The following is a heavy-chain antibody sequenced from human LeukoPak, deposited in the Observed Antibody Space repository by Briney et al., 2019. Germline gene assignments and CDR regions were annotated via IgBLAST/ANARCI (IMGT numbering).Heavy chain of an antibody. CDR3: LRSGGGRASN. J-gene: IGHJ4*02. CDR1: GFTFSSYG. V-gene: IGHV3-23*01. CDR2: ISGSGGST. D-gene: IGHD2-15*01. Sequence: GGSLRLSCAASGFTFSSYGMSWVRQAPGKGLEWVSAISGSGGSTYYADSVKGRFTISRDNSKNTLYLQMSSLRAEDTAVYYCLRSGGGRASNWGQGTLVTVSS.